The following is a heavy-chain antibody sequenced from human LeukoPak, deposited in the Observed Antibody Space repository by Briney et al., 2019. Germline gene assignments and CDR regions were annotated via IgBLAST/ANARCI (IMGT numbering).Heavy chain of an antibody. D-gene: IGHD6-19*01. CDR1: GFTFSSYS. J-gene: IGHJ4*02. CDR2: ISSSSSYI. Sequence: GGSLRLSCAASGFTFSSYSVNWVRQAPGKGLEWVSSISSSSSYIYYADSVKGRFTISRDNAKNSLYLQMNSLRAEDTAVYYCARDRQWLVFDYWGQGTLVTVSS. CDR3: ARDRQWLVFDY. V-gene: IGHV3-21*01.